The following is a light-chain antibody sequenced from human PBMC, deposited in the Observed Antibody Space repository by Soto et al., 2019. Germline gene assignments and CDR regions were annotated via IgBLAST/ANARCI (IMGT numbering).Light chain of an antibody. V-gene: IGKV3-15*01. CDR1: QSVRTK. CDR3: QQYNSWPPIT. Sequence: EIVMTQSPGTLSVSSGEGATLFCRASQSVRTKLAWYQQRAGQAPRLLMYGASTRATGIPDRFSGSGSGTEFTLTISSLQSEDFAVYYCQQYNSWPPITFGQGTRLEIK. CDR2: GAS. J-gene: IGKJ5*01.